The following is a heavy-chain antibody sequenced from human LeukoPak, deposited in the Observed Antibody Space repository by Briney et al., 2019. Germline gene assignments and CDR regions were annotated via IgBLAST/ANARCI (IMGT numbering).Heavy chain of an antibody. D-gene: IGHD3-10*01. J-gene: IGHJ6*02. Sequence: GGSLRLSCAASGFTFSSYWMSWVRQAPGKGLEWVANIKQDGSEKYYVDSVKGRFTISRDNAKNSLYLQMNSLRAEDTAVYYCAREGAGLWFGELFPKHYGMDVWGQGTTVTVSS. V-gene: IGHV3-7*01. CDR2: IKQDGSEK. CDR1: GFTFSSYW. CDR3: AREGAGLWFGELFPKHYGMDV.